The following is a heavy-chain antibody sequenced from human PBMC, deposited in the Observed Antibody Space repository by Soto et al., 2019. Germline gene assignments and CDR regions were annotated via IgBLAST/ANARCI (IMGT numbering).Heavy chain of an antibody. V-gene: IGHV5-51*01. CDR1: GYTFTNYR. Sequence: GESLKISCKASGYTFTNYRIGWVRQMPGKGLEWMGLIYPADSETTYSPSFQGQVSMSADRSIRSAFLQWSSLKASDTAIYYCARHRTTSTWAGMEVWGQGTTVTVSS. D-gene: IGHD2-2*01. CDR2: IYPADSET. CDR3: ARHRTTSTWAGMEV. J-gene: IGHJ6*01.